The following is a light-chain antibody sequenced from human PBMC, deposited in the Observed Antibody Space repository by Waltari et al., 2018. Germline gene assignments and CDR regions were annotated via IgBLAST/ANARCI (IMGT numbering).Light chain of an antibody. CDR1: SSDVGGYNY. CDR2: EVS. CDR3: SSYTSSSTYV. J-gene: IGLJ1*01. Sequence: QSALTQPASVSGSPGQSITISCTGTSSDVGGYNYVSWYQQHPGKAPKLMIYEVSNRPSGFSNRFSGSKSGNTASLTISGLQAEDEAHYYCSSYTSSSTYVFGTGTKVTVL. V-gene: IGLV2-14*01.